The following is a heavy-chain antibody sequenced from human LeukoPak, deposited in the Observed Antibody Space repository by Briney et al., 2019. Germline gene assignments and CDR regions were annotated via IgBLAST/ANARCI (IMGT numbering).Heavy chain of an antibody. CDR3: ARRGSMTGPPPL. Sequence: GGTLRLSCAASGITFSSYGMSWVRQVPGKGLEWVSSISHTGGSPYYADSVKGRFTVSRDNAKNSLYLQMNSLRAEDTAVYYCARRGSMTGPPPLWGQGTLVTVSS. CDR2: ISHTGGSP. D-gene: IGHD6-6*01. CDR1: GITFSSYG. V-gene: IGHV3-23*01. J-gene: IGHJ4*02.